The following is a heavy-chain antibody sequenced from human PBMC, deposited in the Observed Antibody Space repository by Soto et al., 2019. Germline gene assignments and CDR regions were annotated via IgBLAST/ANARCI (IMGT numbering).Heavy chain of an antibody. J-gene: IGHJ3*02. CDR2: INPNSGGT. CDR1: GYTFTGYY. V-gene: IGHV1-2*04. Sequence: ASVKVSCKASGYTFTGYYMHCVRQAPGQGLEWMGWINPNSGGTNYAQKFQGWVTMTRDTSISTAYMELSRLRSDDTAVYYCAAFTRYCSSTSGPSDAFNIWGQGTMVTFSS. CDR3: AAFTRYCSSTSGPSDAFNI. D-gene: IGHD2-2*01.